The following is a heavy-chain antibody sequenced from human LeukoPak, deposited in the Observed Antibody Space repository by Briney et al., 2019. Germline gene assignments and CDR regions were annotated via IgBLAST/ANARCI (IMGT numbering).Heavy chain of an antibody. Sequence: GGSLGLSCAASGFTFSSYAMTWVRQAPGKGLEWVSAITNSGGTTNYADSVRGRFTISRDNSKSTLYLQMNSLRADDTAVYYCAKGGSYDRKLDYWGQGTLVTVSS. V-gene: IGHV3-23*01. J-gene: IGHJ4*02. CDR3: AKGGSYDRKLDY. D-gene: IGHD1-26*01. CDR1: GFTFSSYA. CDR2: ITNSGGTT.